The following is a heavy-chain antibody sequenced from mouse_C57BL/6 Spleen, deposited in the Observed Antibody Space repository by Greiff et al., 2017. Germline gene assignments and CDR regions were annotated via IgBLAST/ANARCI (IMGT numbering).Heavy chain of an antibody. J-gene: IGHJ1*03. Sequence: VQLQQSGAELAKPGASVKLSCKASGYTFTSYWMHWVNQRPGQGLEWIGYINPSSGYTKYNQKFKDKATLTADKSSSTAYMQLSSLTYEDAAVYYWARGRIFTTTVVATRYYDVWGTGTTVTVSS. CDR3: ARGRIFTTTVVATRYYDV. CDR2: INPSSGYT. D-gene: IGHD1-1*01. V-gene: IGHV1-7*01. CDR1: GYTFTSYW.